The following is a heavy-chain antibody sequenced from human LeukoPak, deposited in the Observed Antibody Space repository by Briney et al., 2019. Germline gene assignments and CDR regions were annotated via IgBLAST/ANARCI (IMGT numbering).Heavy chain of an antibody. Sequence: PGGSLRLSCAASGFTFSNYWMHWVRQAPGKGLVWVSRINSDGSSTSYADSVKGRFTISRDNAKNTLYLQMNSLRAEDTAVYYCAREDYSGSYYFPTNYYYYMDVWGKGTTVTISS. J-gene: IGHJ6*03. D-gene: IGHD1-26*01. CDR2: INSDGSST. V-gene: IGHV3-74*01. CDR3: AREDYSGSYYFPTNYYYYMDV. CDR1: GFTFSNYW.